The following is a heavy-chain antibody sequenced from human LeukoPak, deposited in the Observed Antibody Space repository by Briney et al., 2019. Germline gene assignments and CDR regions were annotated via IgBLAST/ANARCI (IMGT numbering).Heavy chain of an antibody. J-gene: IGHJ4*02. CDR2: ISWNSGSI. D-gene: IGHD6-6*01. V-gene: IGHV3-9*01. Sequence: GRSLRLSCAASGFTFDDYAMHWVRQAPGKGLEWVSGISWNSGSIVYADSVKGRFTISRDNAKNSLYLQMNSLRAEDTAVYYCARAHIAAPHSGVVYWGQGTLVTVSS. CDR3: ARAHIAAPHSGVVY. CDR1: GFTFDDYA.